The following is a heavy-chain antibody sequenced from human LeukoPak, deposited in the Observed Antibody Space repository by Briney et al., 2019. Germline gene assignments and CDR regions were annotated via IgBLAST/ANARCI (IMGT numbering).Heavy chain of an antibody. CDR2: ISAHNGKT. D-gene: IGHD2-2*01. J-gene: IGHJ5*02. CDR1: GYTFTSYG. Sequence: AASVKVSCKASGYTFTSYGITWGRQAPGQGLEWMGWISAHNGKTNYAQKFQGRVTMTTDTYTRTAYMELRSLSSDDTAVYYCARGDVVVSAAVRFDPWGQGTLVTVSS. V-gene: IGHV1-18*01. CDR3: ARGDVVVSAAVRFDP.